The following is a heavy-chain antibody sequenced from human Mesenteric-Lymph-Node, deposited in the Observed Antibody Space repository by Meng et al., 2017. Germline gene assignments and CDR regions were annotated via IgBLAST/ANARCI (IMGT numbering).Heavy chain of an antibody. J-gene: IGHJ4*02. CDR3: TRGGASGQYYFDY. Sequence: GLLVESGGGLVQPGGSLRLSCTASGFTFGDSALSWVRQAPGKGLEWVSFIRNKVYGGTIQYAASVKGRFTMSRDDSKSIVYLEMTSLKTEDTAMYYCTRGGASGQYYFDYWGQGTLVTVSS. CDR2: IRNKVYGGTI. CDR1: GFTFGDSA. D-gene: IGHD3-16*01. V-gene: IGHV3-49*04.